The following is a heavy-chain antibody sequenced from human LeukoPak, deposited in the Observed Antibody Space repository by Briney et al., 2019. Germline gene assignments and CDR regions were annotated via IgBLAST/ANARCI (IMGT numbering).Heavy chain of an antibody. J-gene: IGHJ4*02. Sequence: GGSLRLSCAASGFTFSDYYMSWIRQAPGKGLEWVSSISSSSSYIYYADSVKGRFTISRDNAKNSLYLQMNSLRAEDTAVYYCARDPSVGVTIFGVVSSDWGQGTLVTVSS. V-gene: IGHV3-11*06. CDR3: ARDPSVGVTIFGVVSSD. CDR1: GFTFSDYY. CDR2: ISSSSSYI. D-gene: IGHD3-3*01.